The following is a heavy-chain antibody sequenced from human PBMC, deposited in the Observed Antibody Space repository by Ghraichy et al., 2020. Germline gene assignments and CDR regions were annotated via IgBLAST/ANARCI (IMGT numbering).Heavy chain of an antibody. CDR1: GFTFSSYA. J-gene: IGHJ5*02. D-gene: IGHD3-22*01. Sequence: GESLNISCAASGFTFSSYAMSWVRQAPGKGLEWVSAIGGSGGRTYYADSVKGRFTISRDNSKNTLYLHMNSLRAEDTAVYYCASSPDSSGYYLNWFDPWGQGTLVTVSS. CDR3: ASSPDSSGYYLNWFDP. CDR2: IGGSGGRT. V-gene: IGHV3-23*01.